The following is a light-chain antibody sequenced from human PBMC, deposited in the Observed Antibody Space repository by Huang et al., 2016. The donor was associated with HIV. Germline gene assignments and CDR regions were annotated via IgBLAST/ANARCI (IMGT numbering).Light chain of an antibody. CDR2: AVS. CDR3: QQSFSVPYT. Sequence: DIQMTQSPSSLSTSVGDRVTITCRVSQSISRYLNWYQHKPGKVPKLRIYAVSNLTSGVPARFSGYGSGTDFTLTIGSLQPEDFATYYCQQSFSVPYTFGPGTKLEI. V-gene: IGKV1-39*01. CDR1: QSISRY. J-gene: IGKJ2*01.